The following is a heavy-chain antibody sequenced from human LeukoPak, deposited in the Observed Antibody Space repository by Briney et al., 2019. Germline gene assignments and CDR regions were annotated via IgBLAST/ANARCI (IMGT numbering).Heavy chain of an antibody. V-gene: IGHV3-15*01. CDR3: TCSGLQIES. Sequence: TGGSLRLSCAASGFTFNSAWMSWVRQAPGKGLEWVAQIKTETDGGTTDYAAPVKGRFTISRDGSKNMVFLQMNSLKTDDTALYYCTCSGLQIESWGQGTLVNVSS. D-gene: IGHD2-15*01. CDR2: IKTETDGGTT. CDR1: GFTFNSAW. J-gene: IGHJ4*02.